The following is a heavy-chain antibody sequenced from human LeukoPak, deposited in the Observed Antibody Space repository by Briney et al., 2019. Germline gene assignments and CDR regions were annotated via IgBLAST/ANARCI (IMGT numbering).Heavy chain of an antibody. Sequence: SETLSFTCTVSGYSISSGYYWGCIRQPTGKGLEWIGSIYHSGRTFYNPSLKSRVTISVDTSKNQFSLKLTSVTAADTAVYYCARAGYSSSSRGVNAFDIWGQGTMVTVSS. J-gene: IGHJ3*02. CDR2: IYHSGRT. V-gene: IGHV4-38-2*02. D-gene: IGHD6-6*01. CDR1: GYSISSGYY. CDR3: ARAGYSSSSRGVNAFDI.